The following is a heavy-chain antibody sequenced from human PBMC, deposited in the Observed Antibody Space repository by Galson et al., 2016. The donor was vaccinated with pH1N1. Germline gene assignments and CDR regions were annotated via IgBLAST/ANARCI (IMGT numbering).Heavy chain of an antibody. V-gene: IGHV6-1*01. Sequence: CAISGDSVSSNSAAWNWIRQSPSRGLEWLGRTYYRSKWYNDYAVSVKSRITINPDTSKNQFSLQLNSVTPEDTAGYYCARDGIAAAGIRRDQYYFDHWGQGTLVTVSS. CDR2: TYYRSKWYN. CDR3: ARDGIAAAGIRRDQYYFDH. J-gene: IGHJ4*02. D-gene: IGHD6-13*01. CDR1: GDSVSSNSAA.